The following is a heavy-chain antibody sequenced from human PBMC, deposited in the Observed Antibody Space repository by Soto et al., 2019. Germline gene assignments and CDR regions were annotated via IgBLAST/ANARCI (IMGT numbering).Heavy chain of an antibody. CDR2: IHSSGSI. V-gene: IGHV4-30-4*01. CDR3: ARDLDGLHDDTSGPFPRPG. D-gene: IGHD3-22*01. J-gene: IGHJ1*01. Sequence: NLSETLSLTCTVSGGSTSSDDYYWSWIRQAPGRGLEWIGYIHSSGSIYYNPSLKSRATMSIDTAGNQFSLKVSSVTVADTAVYYCARDLDGLHDDTSGPFPRPGWGQGTLVTVSS. CDR1: GGSTSSDDYY.